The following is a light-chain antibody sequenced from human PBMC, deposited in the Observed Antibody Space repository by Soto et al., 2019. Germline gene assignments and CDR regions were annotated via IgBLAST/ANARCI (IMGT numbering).Light chain of an antibody. CDR1: QNIDDY. CDR3: QQYNSYWM. CDR2: DAS. V-gene: IGKV1-5*01. Sequence: IQMTKSPSPLSASVGARVTITCGASQNIDDYLAWYQQKPGKAPKLLIYDASNLQSGVPSRLSGSGSGTEFTLIISSMKPDDSATYYCQQYNSYWMFGLGTKVDIK. J-gene: IGKJ1*01.